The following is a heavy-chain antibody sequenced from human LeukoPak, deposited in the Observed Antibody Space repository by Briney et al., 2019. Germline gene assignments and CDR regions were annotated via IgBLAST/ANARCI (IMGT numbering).Heavy chain of an antibody. J-gene: IGHJ5*02. CDR3: ARADCSSSTCYLRRSWFDP. CDR2: ISTSSRYI. V-gene: IGHV3-21*01. CDR1: GFTFSGYD. Sequence: GGSLRLSCAASGFTFSGYDMNWVRQAPGKGLEWVSSISTSSRYIYYKDSVRGRFTISRDDAKNSLYLEMNSLRAEDTAVYYCARADCSSSTCYLRRSWFDPWGQGTLVTVSS. D-gene: IGHD2-2*01.